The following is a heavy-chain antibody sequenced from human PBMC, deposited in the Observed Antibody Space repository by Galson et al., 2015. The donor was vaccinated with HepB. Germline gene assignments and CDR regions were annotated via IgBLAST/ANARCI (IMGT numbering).Heavy chain of an antibody. J-gene: IGHJ4*02. Sequence: LSLTCTVSGDSINSGGDYWNWIRQSPGKGLEWIGHISYSGITYYKPSLRSRLYISADTSENKFSLQLSSVTAADTAVYYCARGPPDFWSGYFGYFDSWGQGTLVTVSS. CDR3: ARGPPDFWSGYFGYFDS. CDR2: ISYSGIT. V-gene: IGHV4-31*03. CDR1: GDSINSGGDY. D-gene: IGHD3-3*01.